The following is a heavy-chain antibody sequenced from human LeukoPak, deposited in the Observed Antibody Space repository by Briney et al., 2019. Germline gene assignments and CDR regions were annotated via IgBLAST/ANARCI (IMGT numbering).Heavy chain of an antibody. D-gene: IGHD3-10*01. CDR3: AKVAHYYGSGSYYEYYFDY. CDR2: ISGSGGST. CDR1: GFTFSSYA. Sequence: GGSLRLSCAASGFTFSSYAMSWVRQAPGKGLEWVSAISGSGGSTYYADSVKGRFTISRDNSKNTLYLQMNSLSADDTAVYYCAKVAHYYGSGSYYEYYFDYWGQGALVTVSS. J-gene: IGHJ4*02. V-gene: IGHV3-23*01.